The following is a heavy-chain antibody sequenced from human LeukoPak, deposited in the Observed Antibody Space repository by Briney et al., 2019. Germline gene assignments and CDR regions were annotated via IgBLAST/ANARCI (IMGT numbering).Heavy chain of an antibody. CDR1: GGTFSSYA. D-gene: IGHD2-2*02. J-gene: IGHJ2*01. V-gene: IGHV1-69*05. CDR2: IIPIFGTA. Sequence: SVTVSCKASGGTFSSYAISWVRQAPGQGLEWMGGIIPIFGTANYAQKFQGRVTITTDESTSTAYMELSSLRSEDTAVYYCASRIPSIVVVPAAIPRYFDLWGRGTLVTVSS. CDR3: ASRIPSIVVVPAAIPRYFDL.